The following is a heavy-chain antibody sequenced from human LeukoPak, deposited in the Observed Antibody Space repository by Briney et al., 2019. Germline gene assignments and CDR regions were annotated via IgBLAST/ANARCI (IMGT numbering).Heavy chain of an antibody. Sequence: PGGSLTLSCVGSGFTFSTYWMSWVRQAPGKGLEWVANIRQDGGEKYYVDSVKGRFSISRDDARNSLYLQMNRLTAEDTAVYYCARDKIVGATHFDYWGQGTLVTVSA. CDR1: GFTFSTYW. D-gene: IGHD1-26*01. CDR3: ARDKIVGATHFDY. V-gene: IGHV3-7*01. J-gene: IGHJ4*02. CDR2: IRQDGGEK.